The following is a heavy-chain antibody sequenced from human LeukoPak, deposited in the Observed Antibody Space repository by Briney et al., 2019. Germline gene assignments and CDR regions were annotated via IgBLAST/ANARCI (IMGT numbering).Heavy chain of an antibody. CDR1: GFTFDDYA. D-gene: IGHD4-23*01. J-gene: IGHJ6*02. CDR2: ISWNSGSI. V-gene: IGHV3-9*01. CDR3: AKVSGYGGKLYYYYGMDV. Sequence: GGSLRLSCAASGFTFDDYAMHWVRQAPGKGLEWVSGISWNSGSIGYADSVKGRFTISRDNSKNTLYLQMNSLRAEDTAVYYCAKVSGYGGKLYYYYGMDVWGQGTTVTVSS.